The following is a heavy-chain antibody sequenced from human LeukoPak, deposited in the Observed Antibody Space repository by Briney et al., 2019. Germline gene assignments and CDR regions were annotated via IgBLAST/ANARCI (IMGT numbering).Heavy chain of an antibody. D-gene: IGHD2-2*02. V-gene: IGHV4-61*02. Sequence: SQTLSLTCTVSGGSISSGSYYWSWIRQPAGKGLEWIGRIYTSGSTNYNPSLKSRVTISVDTSKNQFSLKLSSVTAADTAVYYCARDIVVVPAAIISWFDPWGQGTLVTVSS. CDR1: GGSISSGSYY. CDR3: ARDIVVVPAAIISWFDP. J-gene: IGHJ5*02. CDR2: IYTSGST.